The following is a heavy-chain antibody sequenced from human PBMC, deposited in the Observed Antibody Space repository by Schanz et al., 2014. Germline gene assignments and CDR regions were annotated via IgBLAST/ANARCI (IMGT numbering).Heavy chain of an antibody. J-gene: IGHJ4*02. CDR3: ARDGDFDY. CDR1: GVTFSSYA. CDR2: LTEGGGGT. Sequence: EVQLLESGGGFVQPGGSLRLSCVASGVTFSSYAMSWVRQAPGKGLEWVSGLTEGGGGTYYTDAVKGRFTISRDSSKNTLYLQMNSLRADDTAVYYCARDGDFDYWGQGTLVTVSS. V-gene: IGHV3-23*01.